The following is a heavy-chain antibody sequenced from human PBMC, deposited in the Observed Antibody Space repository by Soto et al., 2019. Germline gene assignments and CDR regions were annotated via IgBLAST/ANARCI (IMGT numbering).Heavy chain of an antibody. CDR2: INPNGGGT. J-gene: IGHJ4*02. Sequence: QVQLVQSGAEMKKPGASVKVSCESSGYTFTAYYIHWVRQAPGHGLEWMGWINPNGGGTKYAQKFQGRVTITMDTSINTAYMELTRLTSDDTAVYYCARAVHTMVQGVRFRVDQWGQGSLVTISS. V-gene: IGHV1-2*02. CDR3: ARAVHTMVQGVRFRVDQ. CDR1: GYTFTAYY. D-gene: IGHD3-10*01.